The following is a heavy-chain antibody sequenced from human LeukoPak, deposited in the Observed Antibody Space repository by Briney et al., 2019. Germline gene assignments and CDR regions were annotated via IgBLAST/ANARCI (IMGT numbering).Heavy chain of an antibody. CDR3: ARVGVDYSGNILKYFFNY. J-gene: IGHJ4*02. V-gene: IGHV4-59*12. Sequence: SETLSLTCTVSGGSISSYQWSWIRQPPGKGLEWIGNIYYSGSANYNPSLTSRVIISVDTSKNQFSLKLSPVIAADTAVYYCARVGVDYSGNILKYFFNYWGQGTLVTVSS. CDR2: IYYSGSA. D-gene: IGHD4-23*01. CDR1: GGSISSYQ.